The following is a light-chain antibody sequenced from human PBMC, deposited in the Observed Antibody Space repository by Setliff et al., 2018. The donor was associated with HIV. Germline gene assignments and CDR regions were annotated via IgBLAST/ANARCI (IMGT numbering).Light chain of an antibody. Sequence: QSALTRPASVSGSPGQSITISCTGTSSDVGGYNYVSWYQQHPGKAPKVMIYEVSNRPSGVSNRFSGSKSGNTASLTISGLQAEDEADYHCTSYTSSYTLVFGTGTKVTVL. J-gene: IGLJ1*01. V-gene: IGLV2-14*01. CDR3: TSYTSSYTLV. CDR2: EVS. CDR1: SSDVGGYNY.